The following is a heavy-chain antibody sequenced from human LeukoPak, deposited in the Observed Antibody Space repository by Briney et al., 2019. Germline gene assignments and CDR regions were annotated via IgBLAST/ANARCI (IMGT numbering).Heavy chain of an antibody. CDR2: ISGYSTYI. CDR1: GFTFSTYT. J-gene: IGHJ5*02. CDR3: ARGHPPYHYDNTGRYWFDP. D-gene: IGHD3-22*01. Sequence: GGSLRLSCAASGFTFSTYTMNWVRQAPGKGLEWVSSISGYSTYIYYAESVKGRFTISRDNDKNSLYLQMNSLRAEDTAVYFWARGHPPYHYDNTGRYWFDPWGQGALVTVSS. V-gene: IGHV3-21*06.